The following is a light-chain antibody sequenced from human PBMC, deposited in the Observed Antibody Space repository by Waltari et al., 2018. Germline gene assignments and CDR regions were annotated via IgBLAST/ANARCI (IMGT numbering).Light chain of an antibody. J-gene: IGKJ5*01. CDR3: QQYYSYPIT. CDR1: QTVSTY. Sequence: ATRLTQSPSSISASTGDSVSITCRANQTVSTYLAWYQQKPGKAPNLLIYASSTLQSGVSNRFSGSGSGTDFTLSINCLQSEDFGTYYCQQYYSYPITFGQGTRLE. CDR2: ASS. V-gene: IGKV1-8*01.